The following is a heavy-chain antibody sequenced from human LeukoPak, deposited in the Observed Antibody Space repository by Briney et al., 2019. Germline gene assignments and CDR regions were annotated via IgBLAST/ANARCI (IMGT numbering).Heavy chain of an antibody. CDR1: GYTFTSYG. V-gene: IGHV1-18*01. CDR2: IRAYNGTT. CDR3: ARAGYGSGSYRLDY. Sequence: GGSVKVSCTASGYTFTSYGISWVRQAPGQGLEWMGWIRAYNGTTNYAQKHQGRATMTTDTSTSTAYMELRSLRSDDTAVYYCARAGYGSGSYRLDYWGQGTLVTVSS. J-gene: IGHJ4*02. D-gene: IGHD3-10*01.